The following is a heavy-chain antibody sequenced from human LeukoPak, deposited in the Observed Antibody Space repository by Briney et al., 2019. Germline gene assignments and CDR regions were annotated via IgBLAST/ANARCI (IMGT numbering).Heavy chain of an antibody. CDR3: ARDSSGSYGALDP. D-gene: IGHD1-26*01. Sequence: SGTLSLTCTVSDGSITGYYWSCLRQPAGKGLEWIGRIYSSGSTNYNPSLKSRVTMSVDKSKNQFSLKLSPVTAADTAVYYCARDSSGSYGALDPWGQGTLVTVSS. V-gene: IGHV4-4*07. J-gene: IGHJ5*02. CDR2: IYSSGST. CDR1: DGSITGYY.